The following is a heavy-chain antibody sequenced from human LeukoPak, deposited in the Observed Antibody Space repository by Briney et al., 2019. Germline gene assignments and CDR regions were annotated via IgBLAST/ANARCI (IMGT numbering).Heavy chain of an antibody. CDR1: GFTFSSYA. V-gene: IGHV3-21*01. CDR3: ARASIGSNDFDY. J-gene: IGHJ4*02. Sequence: GGSLRLSCAASGFTFSSYAMYWVRQAPGKGLEWVSSISSSSYIYYADSVKGRFTISRDNAKNSLYLQMNSLRAEDTAVYYCARASIGSNDFDYWGQGTLVTVSS. CDR2: ISSSSYI. D-gene: IGHD6-13*01.